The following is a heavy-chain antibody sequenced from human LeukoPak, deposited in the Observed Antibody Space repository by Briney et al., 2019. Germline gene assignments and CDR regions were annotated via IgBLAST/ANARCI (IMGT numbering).Heavy chain of an antibody. CDR2: IIPIFGTA. Sequence: GASVKVSCKASGGTFSSYAISWVRQAPGQGLEWMGGIIPIFGTANYAQKFQGRVTITADESTSTAYMELSSLRSEDTAVYYCATDKTGYYYDSSGYYCLNWFDPWGQGTLVTVSS. J-gene: IGHJ5*02. CDR1: GGTFSSYA. D-gene: IGHD3-22*01. V-gene: IGHV1-69*13. CDR3: ATDKTGYYYDSSGYYCLNWFDP.